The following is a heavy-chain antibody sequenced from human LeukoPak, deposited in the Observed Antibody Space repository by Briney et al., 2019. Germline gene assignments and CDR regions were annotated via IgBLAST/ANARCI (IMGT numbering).Heavy chain of an antibody. V-gene: IGHV3-23*01. CDR2: ISGSSDTT. Sequence: GGSLRLSCAGSGFTFSSYAMSWVRQAPGKGLEWVSVISGSSDTTYYADSVKGRFIISRDNSKNTLYLQMNSLRAEDTAVYYCAKRIGGVNCFDHWGQGTLVTVSS. J-gene: IGHJ4*02. D-gene: IGHD3-16*01. CDR1: GFTFSSYA. CDR3: AKRIGGVNCFDH.